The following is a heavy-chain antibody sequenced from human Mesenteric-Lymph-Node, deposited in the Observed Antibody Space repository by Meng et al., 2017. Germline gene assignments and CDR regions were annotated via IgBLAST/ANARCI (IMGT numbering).Heavy chain of an antibody. CDR2: ISGSGGST. D-gene: IGHD6-6*01. J-gene: IGHJ4*02. CDR1: GFTFSSYW. CDR3: AKPILTMAARRSGSFDY. V-gene: IGHV3-23*01. Sequence: GESLKISCAASGFTFSSYWMSWVRQAPGKGLEWVSAISGSGGSTYYADSVKGRFTISRDNSKNTLYLQMNSLRAEDTAVYYCAKPILTMAARRSGSFDYWGQGTLVTVSS.